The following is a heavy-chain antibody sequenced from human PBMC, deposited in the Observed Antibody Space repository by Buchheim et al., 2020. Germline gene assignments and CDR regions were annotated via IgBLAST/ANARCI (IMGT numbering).Heavy chain of an antibody. CDR2: ISYDGSNK. CDR1: GFTFSSYG. V-gene: IGHV3-30*18. D-gene: IGHD6-19*01. CDR3: AKGKAVAGNSYYFDY. Sequence: QVQLVESGGGVVQPGRSLRLSCAASGFTFSSYGMHWVRQAPGKGLEWVAVISYDGSNKYYADSVKGRFTISRDNSKNTLYLQMNSLRAEDTAVYYYAKGKAVAGNSYYFDYWGQGTL. J-gene: IGHJ4*02.